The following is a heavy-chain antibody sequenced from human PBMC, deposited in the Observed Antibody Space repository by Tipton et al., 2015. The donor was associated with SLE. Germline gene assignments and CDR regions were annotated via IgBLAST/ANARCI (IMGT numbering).Heavy chain of an antibody. J-gene: IGHJ4*02. Sequence: TLSLTCTVSGGSISNYYWSWIRQPPGKGLEWIGYIYYSGSTNYNPSLKSRVTMSVDTSKNQFSLKLSSVTAADTAVYYCARDPREPGDYWGQGTLVTVSS. D-gene: IGHD1-26*01. CDR2: IYYSGST. V-gene: IGHV4-59*12. CDR1: GGSISNYY. CDR3: ARDPREPGDY.